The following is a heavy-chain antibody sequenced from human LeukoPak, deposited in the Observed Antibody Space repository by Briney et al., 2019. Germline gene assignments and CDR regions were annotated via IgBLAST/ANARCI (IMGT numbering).Heavy chain of an antibody. D-gene: IGHD2-2*02. Sequence: GGSLRLSCAASGFTFSNHAMSWVRQAPGKGPEWVSSISSRSTYTDYADSVKGRFTISRDNSKNTLNLQMHSLRAEDTAVYYCARDDQGDCTSSSCYRWFDPWGQGTRVSVSS. CDR1: GFTFSNHA. CDR2: ISSRSTYT. J-gene: IGHJ5*02. V-gene: IGHV3-23*01. CDR3: ARDDQGDCTSSSCYRWFDP.